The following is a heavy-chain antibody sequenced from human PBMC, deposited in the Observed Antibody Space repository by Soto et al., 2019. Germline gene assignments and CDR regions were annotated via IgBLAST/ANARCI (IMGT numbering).Heavy chain of an antibody. V-gene: IGHV3-74*01. Sequence: EVQLVESGGGLVQPGESLTLSCAASGFPFSSYWMHWVRQAPGKGLVWVSRIKSDGSGTYYADSVQDRFTISRDNARNTLYLQMNSLRVEDTAVFCARGDGDGYDGNGYLGRHWGRGTLVTVSS. CDR1: GFPFSSYW. D-gene: IGHD3-22*01. J-gene: IGHJ4*02. CDR2: IKSDGSGT. CDR3: RGDGDGYDGNGYLGRH.